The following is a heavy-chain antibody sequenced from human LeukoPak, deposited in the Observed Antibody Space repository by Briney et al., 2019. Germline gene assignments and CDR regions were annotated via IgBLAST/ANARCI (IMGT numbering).Heavy chain of an antibody. CDR2: IYYSGST. J-gene: IGHJ6*02. D-gene: IGHD2-2*01. Sequence: SETLSLTCTVSGGSISSYYWSWIRQPPGKGLERIGYIYYSGSTNYNPSLKSRVTISVDTSKNQFSLKLSSVTAADTAVYYCARGSSGLVVPAANVYYYGMDVWGQGTTVTVSS. CDR1: GGSISSYY. V-gene: IGHV4-59*01. CDR3: ARGSSGLVVPAANVYYYGMDV.